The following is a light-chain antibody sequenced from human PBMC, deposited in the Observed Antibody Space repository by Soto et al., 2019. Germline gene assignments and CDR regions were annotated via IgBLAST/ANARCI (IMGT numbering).Light chain of an antibody. V-gene: IGKV1-39*01. CDR2: TAS. Sequence: DIQMTQSPSSLSASVGDRVTITCRASQSISSYLSWYQQKPGKAPKLLIFTASSLQSRVPSRFSGSGSGTDFTLTISSLQPEDFATYYCQQSYSTSRTFGQGTRVEIK. CDR3: QQSYSTSRT. J-gene: IGKJ1*01. CDR1: QSISSY.